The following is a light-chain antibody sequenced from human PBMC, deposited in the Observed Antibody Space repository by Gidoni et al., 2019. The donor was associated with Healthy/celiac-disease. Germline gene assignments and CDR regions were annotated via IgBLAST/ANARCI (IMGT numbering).Light chain of an antibody. CDR3: HQYAIT. J-gene: IGKJ4*01. CDR1: QDISNY. V-gene: IGKV1-33*01. CDR2: DAS. Sequence: DIQMTQSPSSLSASVGDRVTITCQASQDISNYLNWYQQKPGKAPKLLIYDASNLETGVPSRFSGSGSGTDFTFTISSLQPEDIATYYCHQYAITFGGGTKVEIK.